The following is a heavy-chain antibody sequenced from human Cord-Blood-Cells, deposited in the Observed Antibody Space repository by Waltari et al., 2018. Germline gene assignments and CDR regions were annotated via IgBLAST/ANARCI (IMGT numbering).Heavy chain of an antibody. J-gene: IGHJ4*02. CDR3: AHRRSYYGSGSYYNSYYYFDY. D-gene: IGHD3-10*01. CDR2: IYWNDDK. Sequence: QITLKESGPTLVKPTQTLTLTCTFSGFSLSTSGVGVGWIRKPPGKALEWLALIYWNDDKRYSPSLKGRLTITKDTSKNQVVLTMTNMDPVDTATYYCAHRRSYYGSGSYYNSYYYFDYWGQGTLVTVSS. V-gene: IGHV2-5*01. CDR1: GFSLSTSGVG.